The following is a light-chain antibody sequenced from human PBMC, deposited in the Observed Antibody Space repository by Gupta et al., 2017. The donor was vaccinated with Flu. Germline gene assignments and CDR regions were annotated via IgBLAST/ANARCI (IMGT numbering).Light chain of an antibody. CDR2: DAS. Sequence: DIQMTQSPSSLSASVGDRVTITCQASQDISNYLNWYQQKPGKAPKLLIYDASNLETGVPPRFSGSGSGTDFTFTISSLQPEDIGTYYCQQYDNPPLTFGGGTKVEIK. J-gene: IGKJ4*01. CDR3: QQYDNPPLT. V-gene: IGKV1-33*01. CDR1: QDISNY.